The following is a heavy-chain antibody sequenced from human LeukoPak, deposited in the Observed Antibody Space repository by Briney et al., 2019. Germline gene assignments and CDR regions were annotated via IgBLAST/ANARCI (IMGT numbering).Heavy chain of an antibody. CDR3: ARDVLRYFEGQYGMDV. D-gene: IGHD3-9*01. V-gene: IGHV3-30-3*01. CDR1: GFTFSSYA. J-gene: IGHJ6*02. Sequence: GGSLRLSCAASGFTFSSYAMHWVRQAPGKGLEWVAVISYDGSNKYYADFVKGRFTISRDNSKNTLYLQMNSLRAEDTAVYYCARDVLRYFEGQYGMDVWGQGTTVTVSS. CDR2: ISYDGSNK.